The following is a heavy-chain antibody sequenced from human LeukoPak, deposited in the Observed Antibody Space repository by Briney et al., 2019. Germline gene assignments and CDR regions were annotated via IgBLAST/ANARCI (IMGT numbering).Heavy chain of an antibody. CDR1: GFTVSSNY. CDR3: ARDWGYCSGTSCHVFDY. Sequence: GGSLRLSCAASGFTVSSNYMSWVRQAPGKGLEWVSFIYNVDSTYYADSVKGRFTISRDNSKNTLYLQMNSLRAEDTAVYYCARDWGYCSGTSCHVFDYWGQGTLVTVSS. J-gene: IGHJ4*02. D-gene: IGHD2-2*01. V-gene: IGHV3-53*01. CDR2: IYNVDST.